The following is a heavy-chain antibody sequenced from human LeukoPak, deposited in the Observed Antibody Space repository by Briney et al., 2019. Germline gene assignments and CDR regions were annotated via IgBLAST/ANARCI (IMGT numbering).Heavy chain of an antibody. J-gene: IGHJ4*02. CDR2: IIPIFGTA. CDR1: GGTFSSYA. V-gene: IGHV1-69*01. D-gene: IGHD6-13*01. CDR3: ARVRPAAGMGYYFDY. Sequence: GSSVKVSCKASGGTFSSYAISWLRQAPGQGLEWMGGIIPIFGTANYAQKFQGRVTITADESTSTAYMELSSLRSENTAVYYCARVRPAAGMGYYFDYWGQATLVTVSS.